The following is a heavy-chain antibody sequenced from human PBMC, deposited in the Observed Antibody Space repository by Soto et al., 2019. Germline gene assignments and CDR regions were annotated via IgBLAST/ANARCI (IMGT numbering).Heavy chain of an antibody. CDR3: ARLYCGGDCYSTGSWFDP. CDR1: GGSVSSGSYY. Sequence: QVQLQESGPGLVKPSETLSLTCTVSGGSVSSGSYYWSWIRQPPGKGLEWIGYIYYSGSTNYNPSLKSRVNISVDPSKNQFSLKLSSVTAADTAVYYCARLYCGGDCYSTGSWFDPWGQGTLVTVSS. V-gene: IGHV4-61*01. J-gene: IGHJ5*02. D-gene: IGHD2-21*02. CDR2: IYYSGST.